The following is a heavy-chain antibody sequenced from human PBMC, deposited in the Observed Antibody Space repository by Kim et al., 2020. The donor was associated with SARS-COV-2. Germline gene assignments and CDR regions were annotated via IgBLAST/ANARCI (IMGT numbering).Heavy chain of an antibody. D-gene: IGHD3-16*02. Sequence: RVTISVDTSKNQFSLKLSSVTAADTAVYYCARDKHMITFGGVILAGWFDPWGQGTLVTVSS. CDR3: ARDKHMITFGGVILAGWFDP. J-gene: IGHJ5*02. V-gene: IGHV4-59*01.